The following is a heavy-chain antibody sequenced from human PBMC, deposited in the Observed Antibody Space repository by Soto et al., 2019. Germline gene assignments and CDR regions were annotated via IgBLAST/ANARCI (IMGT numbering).Heavy chain of an antibody. D-gene: IGHD6-13*01. Sequence: QVQLQESGPGLVKPSETLSLTCTVSGGSISSYYWSWIRQPPGKGLEWIGYIYYSGSTNYNPSLKSRVTISVDTSKNQFSLKLSSVTAADTAVYYCARHVGIAAAGTPSSYYYYYYMDVWGKGTTVTVSS. CDR3: ARHVGIAAAGTPSSYYYYYYMDV. J-gene: IGHJ6*03. CDR2: IYYSGST. CDR1: GGSISSYY. V-gene: IGHV4-59*08.